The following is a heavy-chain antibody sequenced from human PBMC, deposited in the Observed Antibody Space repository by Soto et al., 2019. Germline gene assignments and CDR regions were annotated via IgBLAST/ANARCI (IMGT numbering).Heavy chain of an antibody. CDR1: GVSLRNYR. J-gene: IGHJ4*02. CDR2: INQDGGQT. D-gene: IGHD3-16*01. CDR3: ATDYEAY. Sequence: GGSMKIASAASGVSLRNYRMNWVRQAPEKGLEWVAKINQDGGQTYYVDSVKGRFTISRDNAKKSLYLQLNNLRAEDTAVYYCATDYEAYWGQGTLVTVSS. V-gene: IGHV3-7*01.